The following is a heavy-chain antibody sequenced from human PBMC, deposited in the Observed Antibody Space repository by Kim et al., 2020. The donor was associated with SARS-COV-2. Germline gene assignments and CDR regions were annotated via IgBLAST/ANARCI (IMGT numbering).Heavy chain of an antibody. J-gene: IGHJ4*02. CDR3: ARDPLRGAYY. Sequence: STNYNPSLKSRVTISVDKSKNQFSLKLSSVTAADTAVYYCARDPLRGAYYWGQGTLVTVSS. CDR2: ST. V-gene: IGHV4-4*02. D-gene: IGHD3-16*01.